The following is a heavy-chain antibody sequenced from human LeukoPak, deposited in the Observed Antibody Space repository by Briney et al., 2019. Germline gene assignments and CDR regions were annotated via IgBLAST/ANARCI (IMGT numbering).Heavy chain of an antibody. CDR1: GFTFHNYE. V-gene: IGHV3-48*03. CDR2: ISSSGATI. CDR3: TRDAGTRLKYSFGYGDY. D-gene: IGHD5-18*01. Sequence: PGGSLRLSCVASGFTFHNYEMNWVRQDPGKGLEGASYISSSGATIYYAGAVKGRFPISRDNAKSSLYLQMNSLRAEDTAVYYCTRDAGTRLKYSFGYGDYWGQGALVTVSS. J-gene: IGHJ4*02.